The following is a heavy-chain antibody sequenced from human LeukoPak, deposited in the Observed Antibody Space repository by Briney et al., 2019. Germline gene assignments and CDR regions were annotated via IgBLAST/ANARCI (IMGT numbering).Heavy chain of an antibody. CDR2: IYYSGST. V-gene: IGHV4-61*05. D-gene: IGHD3-22*01. CDR3: ARVRRYYDSSGYYDAFDI. Sequence: PSETLSLTCSLSGGSISSSSYYWAWLRQPPGTGLEWVGYIYYSGSTNYNPSLKSRVTISVDTSKNQFSLKLSSVTAADTAVYYCARVRRYYDSSGYYDAFDIWGQGTMVTVSS. CDR1: GGSISSSSYY. J-gene: IGHJ3*02.